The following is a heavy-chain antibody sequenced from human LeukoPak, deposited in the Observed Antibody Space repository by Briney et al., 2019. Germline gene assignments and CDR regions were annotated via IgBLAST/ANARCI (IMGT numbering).Heavy chain of an antibody. J-gene: IGHJ4*02. CDR2: ISSSSSYI. Sequence: GGSLRLSCAASGFTFSSYSMNWVRQAPGKGLEWVSSISSSSSYIYYADSVKGRFTISRDNAKNSLYLQMNSLRVEDTGIYYCVKVAKYYYGSETYYFFEHWGQGTPVTASS. D-gene: IGHD3-10*01. CDR3: VKVAKYYYGSETYYFFEH. V-gene: IGHV3-21*01. CDR1: GFTFSSYS.